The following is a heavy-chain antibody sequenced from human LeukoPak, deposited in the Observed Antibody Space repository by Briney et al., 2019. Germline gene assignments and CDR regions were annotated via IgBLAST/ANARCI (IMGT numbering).Heavy chain of an antibody. CDR3: ARALGYRGVSSAFDI. CDR1: GFTFNSYS. J-gene: IGHJ3*02. CDR2: ISSSSSTI. Sequence: PAGGSLRLSCAASGFTFNSYSMNWVRQAPGKGLEWFSYISSSSSTIYYADYVKGRFTISRDNAKNSLYLQLSSLRAEDTAVYYCARALGYRGVSSAFDIWGQGTMVTVSS. V-gene: IGHV3-48*01. D-gene: IGHD3-10*01.